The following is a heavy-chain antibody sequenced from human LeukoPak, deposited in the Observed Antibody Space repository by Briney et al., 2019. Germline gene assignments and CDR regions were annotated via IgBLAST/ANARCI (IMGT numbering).Heavy chain of an antibody. CDR2: INTNTGNP. CDR1: GYTFTGYA. V-gene: IGHV7-4-1*02. J-gene: IGHJ3*02. Sequence: GASVRVSCKASGYTFTGYAMNWVRQAPGQGLEWMGWINTNTGNPTYAQGFTGRFVFSLDTSVSTAYLQISSLKADDTAVYYCARDKTTGGAIAAPFDIWGQGTMVTVSS. CDR3: ARDKTTGGAIAAPFDI. D-gene: IGHD2-15*01.